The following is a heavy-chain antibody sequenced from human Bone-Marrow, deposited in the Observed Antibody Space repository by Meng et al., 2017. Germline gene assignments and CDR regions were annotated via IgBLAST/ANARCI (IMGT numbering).Heavy chain of an antibody. CDR3: ARGSAGFDI. D-gene: IGHD6-13*01. V-gene: IGHV3-74*01. CDR2: INNDGSTT. CDR1: GFHFSDYW. Sequence: VQVVESGGGVVQSGGSLRLSWAGSGFHFSDYWMHWVRHVTGKVLVWVSHINNDGSTTTYSGSVKGRFTISRDNAKNTMYLQMNGLRAEDTALYFCARGSAGFDIWGQGTLVTVSS. J-gene: IGHJ4*02.